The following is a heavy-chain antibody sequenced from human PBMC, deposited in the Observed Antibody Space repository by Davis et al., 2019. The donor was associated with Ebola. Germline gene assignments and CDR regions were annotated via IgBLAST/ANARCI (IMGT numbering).Heavy chain of an antibody. CDR3: ARDLETYYDFWSGSLNYYYGMDV. Sequence: PGGSLRLSCAASGFTFSSYGMHWVRQAPGKGLEWVAVIWYDGSNKYYADSVKGRFTISRENSKNTLYLQMNSLRAEDTAVYYCARDLETYYDFWSGSLNYYYGMDVWGQGTTVTVSS. V-gene: IGHV3-33*01. J-gene: IGHJ6*02. D-gene: IGHD3-3*01. CDR1: GFTFSSYG. CDR2: IWYDGSNK.